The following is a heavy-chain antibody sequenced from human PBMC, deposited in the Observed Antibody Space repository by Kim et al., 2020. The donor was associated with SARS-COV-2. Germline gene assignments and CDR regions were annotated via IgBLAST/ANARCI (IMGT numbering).Heavy chain of an antibody. CDR3: AKDKGGNYYHYGMDV. D-gene: IGHD3-16*01. Sequence: GGSLRLSCAASGFTFSSFAMSWVRRAPGKGLEWVSAISGSGGTTYYADSVKGRFTISRDNSKNTLYLQMNSLGAEDTAEYFCAKDKGGNYYHYGMDVWGPGTTVTVSS. J-gene: IGHJ6*02. CDR2: ISGSGGTT. V-gene: IGHV3-23*01. CDR1: GFTFSSFA.